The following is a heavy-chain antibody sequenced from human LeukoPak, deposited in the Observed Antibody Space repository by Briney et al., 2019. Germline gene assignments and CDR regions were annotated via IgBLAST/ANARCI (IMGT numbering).Heavy chain of an antibody. D-gene: IGHD2-2*01. V-gene: IGHV1-69*13. CDR2: IIPIFGTA. J-gene: IGHJ6*03. Sequence: SVKVSCKASGGTFSSYAISWVRQAPGQGLEWMGRIIPIFGTANYAQKFQGRVTITADESTSTAYMELSSLRSEDTAVYYCARGKGIVVVPAATYYMDVWGKGTTVTVSS. CDR3: ARGKGIVVVPAATYYMDV. CDR1: GGTFSSYA.